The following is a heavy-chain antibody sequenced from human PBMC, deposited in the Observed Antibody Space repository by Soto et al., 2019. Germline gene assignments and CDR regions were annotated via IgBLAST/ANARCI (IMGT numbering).Heavy chain of an antibody. V-gene: IGHV1-18*01. CDR1: GYTFTSYG. CDR3: ATSSGSGYPVDY. J-gene: IGHJ4*02. CDR2: ISAYNGNT. D-gene: IGHD3-3*01. Sequence: ASVKVSCKASGYTFTSYGISWVRQAPGQGPEWMGWISAYNGNTSYAQKLQGRVTMTTDTSTSTAYMELRSLRSDDTAVYYCATSSGSGYPVDYWGQGTLVTVSS.